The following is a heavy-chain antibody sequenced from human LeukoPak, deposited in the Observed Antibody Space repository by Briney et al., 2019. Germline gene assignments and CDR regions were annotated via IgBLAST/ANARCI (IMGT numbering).Heavy chain of an antibody. J-gene: IGHJ3*02. CDR3: ARDALYSSSRGRDAFDI. CDR1: GFTFSSYW. CDR2: INSDGSST. D-gene: IGHD6-13*01. V-gene: IGHV3-74*01. Sequence: GGSLRLSCAASGFTFSSYWMHWVRQAPGKGLVWVSRINSDGSSTSYADSVKGRFTISRDNAKNTLYLQMNSLRAEDTAVYYCARDALYSSSRGRDAFDIWGQGTMVTVSS.